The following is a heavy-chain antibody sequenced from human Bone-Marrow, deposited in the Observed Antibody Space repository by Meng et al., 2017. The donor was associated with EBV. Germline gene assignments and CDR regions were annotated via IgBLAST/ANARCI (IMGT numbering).Heavy chain of an antibody. V-gene: IGHV1-3*01. D-gene: IGHD3-22*01. CDR1: GYTFTSYA. CDR3: ARDSTGDSRRFDP. J-gene: IGHJ5*02. Sequence: VPLLQSGGWVKKPGASVKVSCEASGYTFTSYAMHWVRQAPGQRLEWMGWINVGNGDTKYSQKFHGRVTITRDTSATTAYMELSSLTSEDTAVYYCARDSTGDSRRFDPWGQGTLVTVSS. CDR2: INVGNGDT.